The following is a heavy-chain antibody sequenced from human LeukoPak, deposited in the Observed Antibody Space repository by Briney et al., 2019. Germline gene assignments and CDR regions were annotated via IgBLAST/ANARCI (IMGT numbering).Heavy chain of an antibody. CDR1: GFTFSSYA. J-gene: IGHJ4*02. CDR2: ISGSGGST. D-gene: IGHD3-22*01. CDR3: AKARHYYDSSGYLDY. V-gene: IGHV3-23*01. Sequence: PGGSLRLSCAASGFTFSSYAMSWGRQAPGKGLEWVSAISGSGGSTYYADSVKGRFTISRDNSKNTLYLQMNSLRAEDTAVYYCAKARHYYDSSGYLDYWGQGTLVTVSS.